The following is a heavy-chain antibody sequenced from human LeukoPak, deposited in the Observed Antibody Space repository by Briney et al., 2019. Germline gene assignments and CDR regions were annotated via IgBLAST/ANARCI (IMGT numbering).Heavy chain of an antibody. Sequence: GGSLRLSCASSGFTFSNYAMYWVRQAPGKGLEWVAVISYDENNKYYTDSVKGRFTISRDNSKNTLYLQMNSLRAEDTAVYYCARSQWSDYWGQGTLVTVSS. D-gene: IGHD2-8*01. CDR2: ISYDENNK. J-gene: IGHJ4*02. V-gene: IGHV3-30-3*01. CDR3: ARSQWSDY. CDR1: GFTFSNYA.